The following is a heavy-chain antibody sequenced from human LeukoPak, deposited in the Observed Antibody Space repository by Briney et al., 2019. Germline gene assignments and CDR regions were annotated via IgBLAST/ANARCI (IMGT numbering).Heavy chain of an antibody. V-gene: IGHV3-74*01. J-gene: IGHJ4*02. CDR2: INSDGSST. CDR1: GFTFSSYW. Sequence: QPGGSLRLSCAASGFTFSSYWMHWVRQAPGKGLVWVSRINSDGSSTSYADSVKGRFTISRDNAKNTLYLQMNSLRAEDTAVYYCAKGGSYRSQPYFDYWGQGTPVTVSS. D-gene: IGHD3-16*02. CDR3: AKGGSYRSQPYFDY.